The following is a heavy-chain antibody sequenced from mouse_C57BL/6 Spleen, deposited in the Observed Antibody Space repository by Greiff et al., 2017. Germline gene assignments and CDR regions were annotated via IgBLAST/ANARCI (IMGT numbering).Heavy chain of an antibody. CDR2: IDPSDSYT. J-gene: IGHJ3*01. Sequence: VQLQQPGAELVMPGASVKLSCKASGYTFTSSWMHWVKQRPGQGLAWIGEIDPSDSYTNYNQKCQGTSTLTVDKSSSTAYMQLSSLTSEDSAVDYCARGNDYDPFAYWGQGTLVTVSA. D-gene: IGHD2-4*01. CDR3: ARGNDYDPFAY. V-gene: IGHV1-69*01. CDR1: GYTFTSSW.